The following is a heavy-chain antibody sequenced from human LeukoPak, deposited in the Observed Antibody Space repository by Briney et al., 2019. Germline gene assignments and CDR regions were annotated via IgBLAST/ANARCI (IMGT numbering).Heavy chain of an antibody. CDR3: ARDTSYYYDSSGYFPYYYMDV. V-gene: IGHV1-8*01. D-gene: IGHD3-22*01. CDR2: MNPNSGNT. Sequence: GASVKVSCKASGYTFTSYDINWVRQATGQGLEWMGWMNPNSGNTGYAQKFQGRVTMTRNTSISTAYMELSSLRSEDTAVYYCARDTSYYYDSSGYFPYYYMDVWGKGTTVTISS. J-gene: IGHJ6*03. CDR1: GYTFTSYD.